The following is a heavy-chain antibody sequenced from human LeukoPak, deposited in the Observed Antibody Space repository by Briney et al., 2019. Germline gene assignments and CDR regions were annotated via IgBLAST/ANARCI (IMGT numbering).Heavy chain of an antibody. J-gene: IGHJ3*02. Sequence: PGGSLRLSCAASGFTFSSYWMSWVRQAPGKGLEWVSYISSSGSTIYYADSVKGRFTISRDNAKNSLYLQMNSLRAEDTAVYYCARARVLLTAAFDIWGQGTMVTVSS. D-gene: IGHD1-26*01. CDR3: ARARVLLTAAFDI. V-gene: IGHV3-48*04. CDR2: ISSSGSTI. CDR1: GFTFSSYW.